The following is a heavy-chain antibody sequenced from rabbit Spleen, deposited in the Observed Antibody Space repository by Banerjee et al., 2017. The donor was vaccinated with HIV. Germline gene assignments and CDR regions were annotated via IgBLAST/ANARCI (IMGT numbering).Heavy chain of an antibody. Sequence: QEQLVESGGGLVKPEGSLTLTCKASGFSFSDRDVMCWVRQAPGKGLEWIACINTATGKPVYATWAKGRFTISTTSSTTVTLQMTSLTAADTATYFCVRGASSSGYYSLWGPGTLVTVS. CDR2: INTATGKP. CDR1: GFSFSDRDV. V-gene: IGHV1S45*01. D-gene: IGHD1-1*01. CDR3: VRGASSSGYYSL. J-gene: IGHJ4*01.